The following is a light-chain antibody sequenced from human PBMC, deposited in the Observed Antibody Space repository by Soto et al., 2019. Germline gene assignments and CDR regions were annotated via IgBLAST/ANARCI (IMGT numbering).Light chain of an antibody. CDR1: SGHSNYA. Sequence: QPVLTQSPSASASLGASVKLTCTLSSGHSNYAIAWHQQQPEKGPRYLMKLNSDGSHSKGDGIPDRFSGSSSGAERYLTISSLQSEDEADYYCQTWVAGIQVFGGGTKLTVL. J-gene: IGLJ3*02. V-gene: IGLV4-69*01. CDR2: LNSDGSH. CDR3: QTWVAGIQV.